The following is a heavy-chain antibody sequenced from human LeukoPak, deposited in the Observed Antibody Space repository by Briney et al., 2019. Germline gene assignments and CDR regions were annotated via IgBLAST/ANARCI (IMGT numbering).Heavy chain of an antibody. Sequence: SETLSLTCSVYGGTFSGYYWGWIRQSPGKGLEWLGEINHSGTTNYNPSLRGRATIAVDPSKNQISLRPRSLTAADTAIYYCARERAVAEYYYYMDVWGKGTTVIVSS. CDR1: GGTFSGYY. CDR3: ARERAVAEYYYYMDV. CDR2: INHSGTT. D-gene: IGHD6-19*01. J-gene: IGHJ6*03. V-gene: IGHV4-34*01.